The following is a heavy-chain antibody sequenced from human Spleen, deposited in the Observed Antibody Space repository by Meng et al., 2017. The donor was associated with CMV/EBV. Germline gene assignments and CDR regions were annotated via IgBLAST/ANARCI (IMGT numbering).Heavy chain of an antibody. CDR1: GGSFSGYY. CDR3: ARDPTDGYNYGGGWFDP. Sequence: SETLSLTCAVYGGSFSGYYWSWIRQPPGKGLEWIGEINHSGSTNYNPSLKSRVTISVDTSKNQFSLKLSSVTAADTAVYYCARDPTDGYNYGGGWFDPWGQGTLVTVSS. J-gene: IGHJ5*02. V-gene: IGHV4-34*01. CDR2: INHSGST. D-gene: IGHD5-24*01.